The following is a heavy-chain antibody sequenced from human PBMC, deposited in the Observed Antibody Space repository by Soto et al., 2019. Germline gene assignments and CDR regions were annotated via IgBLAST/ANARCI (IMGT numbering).Heavy chain of an antibody. CDR3: TKDREDVSRGIIDY. CDR1: GFSFSKYA. CDR2: ISPSGDNI. D-gene: IGHD3-10*01. Sequence: VQLLESGGGLVQPGGSLRLSCGASGFSFSKYAMTWVRQAPGKGLEWVSVISPSGDNIQYADSVKGRFTISRENSKSTLYLQMNSLRAEDTAIYYCTKDREDVSRGIIDYWGQGNLVTVSS. V-gene: IGHV3-23*01. J-gene: IGHJ4*02.